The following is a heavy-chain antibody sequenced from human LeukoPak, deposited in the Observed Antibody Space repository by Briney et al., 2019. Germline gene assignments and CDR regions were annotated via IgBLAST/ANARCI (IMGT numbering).Heavy chain of an antibody. Sequence: RRASVKVSCMATSHISWVRQAPGQGLEWMGWIGSYEGDTYYAQKFQGRVTVTTDTSTNTAYMELRSLRADDTAVYYCARDFWNFYDSSGYYRDFDSWGQGTLVTVSS. CDR2: IGSYEGDT. D-gene: IGHD3-22*01. V-gene: IGHV1-18*01. CDR3: ARDFWNFYDSSGYYRDFDS. CDR1: TSH. J-gene: IGHJ5*01.